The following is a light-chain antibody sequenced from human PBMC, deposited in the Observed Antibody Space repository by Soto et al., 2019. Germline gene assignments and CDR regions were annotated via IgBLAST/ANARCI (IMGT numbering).Light chain of an antibody. CDR1: SSNVGNNL. CDR3: GTWDLKLSTVV. CDR2: DNN. J-gene: IGLJ2*01. V-gene: IGLV1-51*01. Sequence: QSVLTQPPSVSGAPGQTVTISCSGSSSNVGNNLVSWYQQLPGTAPKLLIYDNNQRPSGIPDRFSASKSGTSATLGITGLQTGDEADYYCGTWDLKLSTVVFGGGTKLTVL.